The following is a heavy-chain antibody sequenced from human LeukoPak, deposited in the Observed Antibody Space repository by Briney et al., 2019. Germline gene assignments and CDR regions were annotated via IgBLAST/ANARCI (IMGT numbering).Heavy chain of an antibody. CDR1: GDSISRSSYH. CDR2: IYYSGRT. V-gene: IGHV4-39*01. Sequence: SETLSLTCTVSGDSISRSSYHWGWIRQPPGKGLEWIGSIYYSGRTYYRPSLKSRLTISVDTSKNQFSLKLRSVTAADTAVYYCATFGYYDSSGYYSPDYWGQGTLVTVSS. CDR3: ATFGYYDSSGYYSPDY. J-gene: IGHJ4*02. D-gene: IGHD3-22*01.